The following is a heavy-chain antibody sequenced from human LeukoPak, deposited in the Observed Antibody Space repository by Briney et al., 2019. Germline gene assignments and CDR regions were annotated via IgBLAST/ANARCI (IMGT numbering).Heavy chain of an antibody. CDR1: GFIFSTYG. Sequence: GGSLRLSCAASGFIFSTYGMHWVRQAPGKGLEWVTVIWHDGNHKDYADSVKGRFTISRDNTKNTLLLQMSDLRAEDTAAYYCVRGWGSNVYASAFDVWGQGTMVTVSS. V-gene: IGHV3-33*01. CDR3: VRGWGSNVYASAFDV. J-gene: IGHJ3*01. D-gene: IGHD3-16*01. CDR2: IWHDGNHK.